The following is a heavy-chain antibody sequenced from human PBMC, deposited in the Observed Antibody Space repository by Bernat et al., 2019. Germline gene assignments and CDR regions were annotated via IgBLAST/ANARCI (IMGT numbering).Heavy chain of an antibody. V-gene: IGHV3-66*01. CDR2: IYSGGST. CDR3: ARDISTYGYGYFDY. J-gene: IGHJ4*02. CDR1: GFTVSSNY. Sequence: EVQLVESGGGLVQPGGSLRLSCAASGFTVSSNYMSWVRQAPGKGLEWVSVIYSGGSTYYADVVKGRFTMSRDNSRNTLYLQMNSLRAEDTAVYYCARDISTYGYGYFDYWGQGTLVTVSS. D-gene: IGHD5-18*01.